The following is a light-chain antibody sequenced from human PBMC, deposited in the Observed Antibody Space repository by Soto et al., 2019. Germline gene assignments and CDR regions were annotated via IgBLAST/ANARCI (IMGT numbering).Light chain of an antibody. J-gene: IGLJ1*01. Sequence: QSALTQPSSVSGSPGQSITISCTGTSSDVGNYNLVSGYQPHPGKAPRVMIYEGCKRPSGVSSRFSDSKSGNKAALTISGLQADDEADYYCCSYAGSSTYVFGPGTKLTVL. CDR1: SSDVGNYNL. CDR3: CSYAGSSTYV. V-gene: IGLV2-23*01. CDR2: EGC.